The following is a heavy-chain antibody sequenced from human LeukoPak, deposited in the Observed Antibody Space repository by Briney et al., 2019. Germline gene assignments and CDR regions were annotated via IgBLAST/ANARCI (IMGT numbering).Heavy chain of an antibody. V-gene: IGHV3-23*01. CDR2: ISGSGGST. Sequence: PGGSLRLSCAASGFTFSSYAMSWVRQAPGKGLEWVSVISGSGGSTNYADSVKGRFTISRDNSKDTLYLQMNSLRAEDTAVYYCARNENSGWGYFDYWGQGTLVTVSS. D-gene: IGHD5-12*01. CDR1: GFTFSSYA. CDR3: ARNENSGWGYFDY. J-gene: IGHJ4*02.